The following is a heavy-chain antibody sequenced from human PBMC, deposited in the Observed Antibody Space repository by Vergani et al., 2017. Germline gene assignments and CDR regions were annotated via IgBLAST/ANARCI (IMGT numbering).Heavy chain of an antibody. CDR3: ARTTIAARPIYYYCYYMYV. CDR2: IIPIFGTA. J-gene: IGHJ6*03. Sequence: QVQLVQSGAEVKKPGSSVKVSCKASGGTFSSYAISWVRQAPGQGLEWMGGIIPIFGTANYAQKVQGRVTITVDEATSTAYLELSSLRSEDTAVYYCARTTIAARPIYYYCYYMYVWGRGTTVTVSS. D-gene: IGHD6-6*01. CDR1: GGTFSSYA. V-gene: IGHV1-69*01.